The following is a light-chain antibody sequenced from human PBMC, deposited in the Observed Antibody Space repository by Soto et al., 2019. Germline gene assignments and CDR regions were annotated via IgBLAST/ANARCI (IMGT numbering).Light chain of an antibody. CDR2: GAS. Sequence: AIQMTQSPSSLSASVGDRVTITCRASQGIGTELGWYQLKPGTAPKLLVYGASTLQSGVLPRFSGSGSGTDFTLTISSLQPDDFATYYCLQDFRYPRTFGQGTKVEIK. V-gene: IGKV1-6*02. CDR1: QGIGTE. CDR3: LQDFRYPRT. J-gene: IGKJ1*01.